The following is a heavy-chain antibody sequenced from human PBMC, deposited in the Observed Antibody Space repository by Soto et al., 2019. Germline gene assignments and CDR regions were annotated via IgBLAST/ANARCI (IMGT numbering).Heavy chain of an antibody. CDR2: ISFSGTTI. CDR1: GFTFSSYS. Sequence: VQLVESGGALVQPGGSLRLSCAASGFTFSSYSMNWVRQAPGKGLEWVSYISFSGTTIHYADSVKGRFTISRDNAKNSLYLHMNSLRVEDTAVYYCARDSVPYWGQGTLVAVSS. D-gene: IGHD6-6*01. V-gene: IGHV3-48*01. CDR3: ARDSVPY. J-gene: IGHJ4*02.